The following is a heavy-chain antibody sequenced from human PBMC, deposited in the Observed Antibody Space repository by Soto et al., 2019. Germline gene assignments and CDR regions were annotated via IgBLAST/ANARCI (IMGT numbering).Heavy chain of an antibody. CDR2: VFYSGNT. J-gene: IGHJ4*02. Sequence: ETLSLTCTVSGGSINSNNYYWGWIRQPPGKGLEWIGSVFYSGNTYYNPSLKSRVTISVDTSKNQFSLKLTSVTAADTAVYYCARLWSGYSIYFDFWGQGTLVTVSS. CDR1: GGSINSNNYY. CDR3: ARLWSGYSIYFDF. V-gene: IGHV4-39*01. D-gene: IGHD3-3*01.